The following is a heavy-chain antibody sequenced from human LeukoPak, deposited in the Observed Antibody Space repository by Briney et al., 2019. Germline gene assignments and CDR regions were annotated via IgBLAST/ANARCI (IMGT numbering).Heavy chain of an antibody. Sequence: SQTLSLTCTVSGGSISSGGYYWRWICQHPGKGLEWIGYIYYSGSTYYNPSLKSRVTISVDTSKNQLSLKLSSVTAADTAVYYCASYGSGSYSFDYWGQGTLVTVSS. CDR1: GGSISSGGYY. CDR2: IYYSGST. CDR3: ASYGSGSYSFDY. J-gene: IGHJ4*02. V-gene: IGHV4-31*03. D-gene: IGHD3-10*01.